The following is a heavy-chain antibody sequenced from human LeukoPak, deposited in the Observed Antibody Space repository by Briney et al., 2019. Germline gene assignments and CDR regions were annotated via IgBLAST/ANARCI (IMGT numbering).Heavy chain of an antibody. D-gene: IGHD4-11*01. CDR1: GYTFTSCG. Sequence: ASVTVSCKASGYTFTSCGISWVRQAPGQGLEWMGWISAYNGNTNYAQKLQGRVTMTTDTSTSTAYMELRSLRSDDTAVYYCARWVSNYWFDPWGQGTLVTVSS. J-gene: IGHJ5*02. CDR2: ISAYNGNT. V-gene: IGHV1-18*01. CDR3: ARWVSNYWFDP.